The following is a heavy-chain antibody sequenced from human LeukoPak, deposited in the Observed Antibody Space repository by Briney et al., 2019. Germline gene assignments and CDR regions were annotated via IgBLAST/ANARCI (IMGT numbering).Heavy chain of an antibody. CDR1: GYTFTNYD. CDR3: ARVGGSSGWTNFDY. Sequence: ASVKVSCKASGYTFTNYDINWVRQATGQGLEWMGWMNPNSGNTGFAQKFQGRVTMTRDTSISTAYMELSRLRSDDTAVYYCARVGGSSGWTNFDYWGQGTLVTVSS. CDR2: MNPNSGNT. J-gene: IGHJ4*02. D-gene: IGHD6-19*01. V-gene: IGHV1-8*01.